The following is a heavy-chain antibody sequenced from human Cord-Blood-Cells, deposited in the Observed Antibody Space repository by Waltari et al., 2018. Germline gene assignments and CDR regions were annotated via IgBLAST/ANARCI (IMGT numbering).Heavy chain of an antibody. CDR2: VNPNRGGT. Sequence: QVQLVQSGAEVKKPGASVKVSCKASGYTFTGYYMHWVRQAPGQGLEWNGLVNPNRGGTNYAKKFEGRVTMTRDTSISTAYMELSRRESGDTGGYYWARGLGWNSPNYFGYWGQGTLVTVSS. D-gene: IGHD1-1*01. J-gene: IGHJ4*02. CDR3: ARGLGWNSPNYFGY. V-gene: IGHV1-2*02. CDR1: GYTFTGYY.